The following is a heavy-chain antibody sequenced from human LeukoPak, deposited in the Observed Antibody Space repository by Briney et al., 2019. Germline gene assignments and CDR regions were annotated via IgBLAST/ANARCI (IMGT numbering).Heavy chain of an antibody. J-gene: IGHJ1*01. CDR2: IRYDGSNK. CDR1: GFTFSSYG. V-gene: IGHV3-30*02. D-gene: IGHD6-19*01. CDR3: AKLDPAVAGAFQH. Sequence: PGGSLRLSCAASGFTFSSYGMHWVRQAPGKGLEWVAFIRYDGSNKYYADSVKGRFTISRDNSKNTLYLQMNSLRAEDTAVYYCAKLDPAVAGAFQHWGQGTLVTVSS.